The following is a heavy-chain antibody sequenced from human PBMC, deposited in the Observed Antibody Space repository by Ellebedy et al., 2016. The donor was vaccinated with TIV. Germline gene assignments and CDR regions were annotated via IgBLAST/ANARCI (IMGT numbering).Heavy chain of an antibody. V-gene: IGHV1-2*02. CDR1: GYTFTGYY. D-gene: IGHD3-10*01. Sequence: ASVKVSCKASGYTFTGYYMHWVRQAPGQGLEWMGWINPNSGGTNYAQKFQGRVTMTRDTSISTAYMELSRLRSDDTAVYYCARGPDYYGSGSYYWGQGTLVTVSP. CDR2: INPNSGGT. CDR3: ARGPDYYGSGSYY. J-gene: IGHJ4*02.